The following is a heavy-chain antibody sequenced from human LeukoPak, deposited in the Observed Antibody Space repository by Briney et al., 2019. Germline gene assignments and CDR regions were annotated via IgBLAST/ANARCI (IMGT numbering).Heavy chain of an antibody. CDR3: ARVASDNSGMDV. D-gene: IGHD3-9*01. V-gene: IGHV3-21*01. J-gene: IGHJ6*02. CDR2: ISNDGFHI. CDR1: GFTFSDYS. Sequence: AGGSLRLSCAVSGFTFSDYSMHWVRQAPGKGLEWVSSISNDGFHIYYADSVKGRFTISRDNAKKSLYLQMNSLRAEDTAVYNCARVASDNSGMDVWGQGTTVTVSS.